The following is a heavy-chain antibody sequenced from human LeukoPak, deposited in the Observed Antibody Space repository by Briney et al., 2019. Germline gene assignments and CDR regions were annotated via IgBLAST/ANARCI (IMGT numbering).Heavy chain of an antibody. CDR1: GYTFTGYY. CDR2: INPNSGGT. CDR3: ARDITTVTTGWYFDL. J-gene: IGHJ2*01. D-gene: IGHD4-17*01. V-gene: IGHV1-2*02. Sequence: ASVKVSCTASGYTFTGYYMHWVRQAPGQGLEWMGWINPNSGGTNYAQKFQGRVTMTRDTSISTAYMELSRLRSDDTAVYYCARDITTVTTGWYFDLWGRGTLVTVSS.